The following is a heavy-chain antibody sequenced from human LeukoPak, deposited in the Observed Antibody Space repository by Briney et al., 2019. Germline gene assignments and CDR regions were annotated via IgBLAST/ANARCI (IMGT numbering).Heavy chain of an antibody. CDR1: GFTFSSYW. Sequence: GGSLRLSCTASGFTFSSYWMGWVRQAPGKGLEWVANIKQDGSEKYYVDSVKGRFTISRANAKNSLYLQMNSLRVEDTAVYYCAREGLYGFDPRGQGTLVTVSS. V-gene: IGHV3-7*01. D-gene: IGHD2-8*01. CDR2: IKQDGSEK. J-gene: IGHJ5*02. CDR3: AREGLYGFDP.